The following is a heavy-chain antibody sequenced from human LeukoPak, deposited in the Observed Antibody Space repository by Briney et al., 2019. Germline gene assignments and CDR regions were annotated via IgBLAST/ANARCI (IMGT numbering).Heavy chain of an antibody. CDR2: ISGSGGST. V-gene: IGHV3-23*01. CDR3: AKDIGASTLAAAGGFDY. Sequence: GGSLRLSCAASGFTFSSYAMSWVRQAPGKGLEWVSAISGSGGSTYYADSVKGRFTISRDNSKNTLYLQMNSLRAEDMALYYCAKDIGASTLAAAGGFDYWGQGTLVTVSS. J-gene: IGHJ4*02. CDR1: GFTFSSYA. D-gene: IGHD6-13*01.